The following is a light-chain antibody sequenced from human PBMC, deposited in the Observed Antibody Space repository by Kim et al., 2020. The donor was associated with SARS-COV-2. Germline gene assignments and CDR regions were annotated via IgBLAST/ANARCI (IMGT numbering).Light chain of an antibody. V-gene: IGKV1-27*01. CDR3: QKYNSAPLA. CDR1: QGIFNY. Sequence: DIQMTQSPSSLSASVGDRVTITCRASQGIFNYLAWYQQKPGKTPNLLIYGASTLQSGVPSRFSGSGSGTDFTLTISSLQPEDAATYYCQKYNSAPLAFGGGTKVDIK. CDR2: GAS. J-gene: IGKJ4*01.